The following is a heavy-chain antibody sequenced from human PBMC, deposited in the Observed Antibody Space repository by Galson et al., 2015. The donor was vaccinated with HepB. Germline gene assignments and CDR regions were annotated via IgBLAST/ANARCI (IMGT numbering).Heavy chain of an antibody. V-gene: IGHV3-49*03. J-gene: IGHJ3*02. CDR3: SRNPTVVLVPTAVSDAFDI. CDR1: GFTFGDYA. CDR2: IRSNAYGGTT. Sequence: SLRLSCAASGFTFGDYAMTWFRQAPGKGLEWVGFIRSNAYGGTTEYAASVKGRFTISRDDSNSIAYLQMNSLKTEDTAVYYCSRNPTVVLVPTAVSDAFDIWGQGTMVTVSS. D-gene: IGHD2-2*01.